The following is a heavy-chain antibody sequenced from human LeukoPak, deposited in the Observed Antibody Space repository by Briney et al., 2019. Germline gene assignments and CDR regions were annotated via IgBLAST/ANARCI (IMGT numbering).Heavy chain of an antibody. Sequence: ASVKVSCKASGYIFTAYYIHWVRQAPGQGLEWMGWINPNSGGTNYAQKFQGRVTMTRDTSISTAYMELSRLRSDDTAVYYCARDGYRYYDFWSGSDYWGQGTLVTVSS. J-gene: IGHJ4*02. D-gene: IGHD3-3*01. CDR3: ARDGYRYYDFWSGSDY. V-gene: IGHV1-2*02. CDR1: GYIFTAYY. CDR2: INPNSGGT.